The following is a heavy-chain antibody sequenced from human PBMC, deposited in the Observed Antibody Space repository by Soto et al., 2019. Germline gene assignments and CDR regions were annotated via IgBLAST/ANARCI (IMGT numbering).Heavy chain of an antibody. CDR3: ARDNSSRGWFDP. D-gene: IGHD6-13*01. CDR2: IYHSGST. Sequence: PSETLSLTCAVSGGSISSGGYSWSWIRQPPGKGLEWIGYIYHSGSTYYNPSLKSRVTIPVDRSKNQFSLKLSSVTAADTAVYYCARDNSSRGWFDPWGQGTLVTVS. V-gene: IGHV4-30-2*01. J-gene: IGHJ5*02. CDR1: GGSISSGGYS.